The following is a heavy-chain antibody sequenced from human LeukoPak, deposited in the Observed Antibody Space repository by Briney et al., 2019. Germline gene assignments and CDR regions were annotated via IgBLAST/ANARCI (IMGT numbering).Heavy chain of an antibody. CDR2: INHSGST. Sequence: SETLSLTCAVYGGSFSGYYWSWIRQPPGKGLEWIGEINHSGSTNYNPSLKSRVTTSVDTSKNQFSLKLSSVTAADTAVYYCARERRYYGSGSYSYYYYYMDVWGKGTTVTVSS. D-gene: IGHD3-10*01. CDR1: GGSFSGYY. V-gene: IGHV4-34*01. J-gene: IGHJ6*03. CDR3: ARERRYYGSGSYSYYYYYMDV.